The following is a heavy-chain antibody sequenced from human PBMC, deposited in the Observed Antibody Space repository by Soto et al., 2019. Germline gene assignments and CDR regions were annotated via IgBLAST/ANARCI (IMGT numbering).Heavy chain of an antibody. J-gene: IGHJ4*02. CDR3: ARVSRSISGIDY. Sequence: ASVKVSCKASGYTFTSYDINWVRQATGQGLEWMGWMNPNSGNTGYAQKFQGRVTMTRNTSISTAYMDLSSLRSGDTAVYYCARVSRSISGIDYWGQGTLVTVSS. V-gene: IGHV1-8*01. D-gene: IGHD1-1*01. CDR2: MNPNSGNT. CDR1: GYTFTSYD.